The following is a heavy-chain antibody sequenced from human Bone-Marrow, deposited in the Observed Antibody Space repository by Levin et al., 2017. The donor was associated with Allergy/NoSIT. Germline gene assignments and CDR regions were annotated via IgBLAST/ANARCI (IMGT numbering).Heavy chain of an antibody. CDR1: GMSLNSSGVG. J-gene: IGHJ5*02. CDR2: IYWDGDE. CDR3: VARGEQWLSGWFDP. Sequence: ESGPTLVKPTQTLTLTCTFSGMSLNSSGVGVGWIRQPPGKALEWLALIYWDGDERYSPSLKSRLSITKDTSKNQVVVSMTNMDPVDTATYYCVARGEQWLSGWFDPWGRGTLVTVSS. D-gene: IGHD6-19*01. V-gene: IGHV2-5*02.